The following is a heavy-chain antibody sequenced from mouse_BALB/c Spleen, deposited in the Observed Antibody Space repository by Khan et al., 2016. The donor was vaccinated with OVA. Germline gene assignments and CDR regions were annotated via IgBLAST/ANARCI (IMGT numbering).Heavy chain of an antibody. Sequence: DVQLVESGGDLVKPGGSLKVSCAASGFTFSAYSMSWVRQTPDKRLEWVATISSGGDYTYYPDNVKGRFTISRDNAKNTLYLQMSRLKSEDTAMYYCASHLTGSFTYWGQGTLVTVSA. J-gene: IGHJ3*01. CDR2: ISSGGDYT. CDR3: ASHLTGSFTY. CDR1: GFTFSAYS. D-gene: IGHD4-1*01. V-gene: IGHV5-6*01.